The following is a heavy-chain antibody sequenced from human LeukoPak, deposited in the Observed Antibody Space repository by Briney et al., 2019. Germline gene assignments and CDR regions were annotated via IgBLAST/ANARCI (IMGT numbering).Heavy chain of an antibody. CDR3: AKSTGDYVYYYMDV. CDR1: RFTFSSYG. J-gene: IGHJ6*03. Sequence: GGSLRLSCAASRFTFSSYGMHWVRQAPGKGLEWVAVISYDGSNKYYADSVKGRFTISRDNSKNTLYLQMNSLRAEDTAVYYCAKSTGDYVYYYMDVWGKGTTVTVSS. V-gene: IGHV3-30*18. D-gene: IGHD4-17*01. CDR2: ISYDGSNK.